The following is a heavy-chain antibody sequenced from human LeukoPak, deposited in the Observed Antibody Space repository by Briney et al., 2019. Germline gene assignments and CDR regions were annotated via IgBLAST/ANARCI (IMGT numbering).Heavy chain of an antibody. Sequence: PSETLSLTCTVSGGSISSGDYYWSWIRQPPGRGLEWIGYIYYSGSTYYNPSLKSRVTISRDTSKNQFSLELSSVTAADTAVYYCARSLQILGYYYYYYYMDVWGKGTTVTVSS. V-gene: IGHV4-30-4*08. CDR3: ARSLQILGYYYYYYYMDV. J-gene: IGHJ6*03. CDR2: IYYSGST. D-gene: IGHD5-12*01. CDR1: GGSISSGDYY.